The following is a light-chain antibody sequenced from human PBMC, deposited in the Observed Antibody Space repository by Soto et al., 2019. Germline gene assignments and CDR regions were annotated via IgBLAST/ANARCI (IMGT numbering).Light chain of an antibody. CDR3: QQYSRSRT. CDR2: GGS. CDR1: QSVSSN. Sequence: EIVMTQSPATLSVSPGERATLSCRASQSVSSNLAWYQQKPGQAPRLLIYGGSSRATGIPVRFSGSGSETDFTLTITRLEPEDFAVYYCQQYSRSRTFGQGTKVDIK. J-gene: IGKJ1*01. V-gene: IGKV3-20*01.